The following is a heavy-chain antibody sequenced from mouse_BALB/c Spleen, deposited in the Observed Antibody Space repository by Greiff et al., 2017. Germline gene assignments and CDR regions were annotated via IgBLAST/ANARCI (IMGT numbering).Heavy chain of an antibody. CDR3: ARAYGNYVKNAMDY. D-gene: IGHD2-1*01. V-gene: IGHV2-6-7*01. J-gene: IGHJ4*01. CDR1: GFSLTGYG. Sequence: VQLVESGPGLVAPSQSLSITCTVSGFSLTGYGVNWVRQPPGKGLEWLGMIWGDGSTDYNSALKSRLSISKDNSKSQVFLKMNSLQTSDTARYYCARAYGNYVKNAMDYWGQGTSVTVSS. CDR2: IWGDGST.